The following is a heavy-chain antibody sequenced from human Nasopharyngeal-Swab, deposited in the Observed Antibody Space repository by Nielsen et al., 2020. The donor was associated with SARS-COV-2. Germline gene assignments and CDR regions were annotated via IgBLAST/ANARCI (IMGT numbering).Heavy chain of an antibody. Sequence: WVRQAPGQGLEWMGWINTNTGNPTYAQGFTGRFVFSLDTSVSTAYLQISSLKAEDTAVYYCERVYCTNGVCYGLDYYYYYGMDVWGQGTTVTVSS. CDR3: ERVYCTNGVCYGLDYYYYYGMDV. J-gene: IGHJ6*02. D-gene: IGHD2-8*01. CDR2: INTNTGNP. V-gene: IGHV7-4-1*02.